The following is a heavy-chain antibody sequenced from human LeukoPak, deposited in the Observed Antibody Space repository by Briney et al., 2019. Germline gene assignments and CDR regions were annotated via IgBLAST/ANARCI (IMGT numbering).Heavy chain of an antibody. CDR3: ASGRQLGY. Sequence: GGSLRLSCAASGFTFSNYWMSWVRQAPGKGLEWVANIKEDGSEKYYVDSVKGRFTISRDNARNSLYLQMNSLRAEDTAVFYCASGRQLGYWGQGTLVTVSS. CDR1: GFTFSNYW. CDR2: IKEDGSEK. D-gene: IGHD6-13*01. J-gene: IGHJ4*02. V-gene: IGHV3-7*01.